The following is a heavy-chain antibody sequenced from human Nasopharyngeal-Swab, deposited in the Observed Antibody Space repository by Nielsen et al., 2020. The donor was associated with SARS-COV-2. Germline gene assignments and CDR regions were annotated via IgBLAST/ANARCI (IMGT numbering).Heavy chain of an antibody. Sequence: LSPTCAPSGFTFDDYAIHWVRQAPGKGLEWVSGISGNSGCIGYADSVRGRFTMPSNNAKNSLYLQMNSLRAEDTALSYCAKDTFHYYDYYYGMDVWSQGNTVTVSS. D-gene: IGHD3-10*01. V-gene: IGHV3-9*01. CDR3: AKDTFHYYDYYYGMDV. CDR1: GFTFDDYA. CDR2: ISGNSGCI. J-gene: IGHJ6*02.